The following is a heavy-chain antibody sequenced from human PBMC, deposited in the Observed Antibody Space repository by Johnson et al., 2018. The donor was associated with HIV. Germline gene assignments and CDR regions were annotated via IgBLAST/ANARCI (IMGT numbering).Heavy chain of an antibody. CDR2: ISYDGSNK. J-gene: IGHJ3*02. D-gene: IGHD3-3*01. CDR3: ASLYSDFWSAYHDVFDI. V-gene: IGHV3-30*04. CDR1: GFTFSSYA. Sequence: QVQLVESGGGVVQPGRSLRLSCAASGFTFSSYAMHWVRQAPGKGLEWVAVISYDGSNKYYADSVKGRFTISRDNSKNTLYLQMNSLRTEDTAVYYCASLYSDFWSAYHDVFDIWGQGTMVTVSS.